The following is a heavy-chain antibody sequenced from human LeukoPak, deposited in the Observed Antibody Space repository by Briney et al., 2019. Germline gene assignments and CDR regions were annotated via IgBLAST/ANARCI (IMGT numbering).Heavy chain of an antibody. J-gene: IGHJ3*02. Sequence: PGGSLRLSCAASGFXFSDYWIHWVRQAPGKGLVWVSRLNSYGSSTSYAGSVKGRFTISRDNAKNTLYLQMNSLRAEDTAVYYCARDLGDAFDIWGQGTMVTVSS. V-gene: IGHV3-74*01. CDR2: LNSYGSST. CDR1: GFXFSDYW. CDR3: ARDLGDAFDI.